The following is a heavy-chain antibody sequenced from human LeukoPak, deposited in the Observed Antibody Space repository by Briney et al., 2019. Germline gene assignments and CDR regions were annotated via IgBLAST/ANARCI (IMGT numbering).Heavy chain of an antibody. V-gene: IGHV3-48*01. J-gene: IGHJ4*02. CDR2: ISSSSSTI. CDR1: GFTFSSYS. D-gene: IGHD2-2*01. CDR3: AKDPSPHPLYYFDY. Sequence: PGGSLRLSCAASGFTFSSYSMNWVRQAPGKGLEWVSYISSSSSTIYYADSVKGRFTISRDNAKNSLYLQMNSLRAEDTALYYCAKDPSPHPLYYFDYWGQGTLVTVSS.